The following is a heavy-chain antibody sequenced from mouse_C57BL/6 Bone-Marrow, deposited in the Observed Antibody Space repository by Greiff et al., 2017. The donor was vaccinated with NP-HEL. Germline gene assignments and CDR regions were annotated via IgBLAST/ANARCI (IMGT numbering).Heavy chain of an antibody. V-gene: IGHV5-17*01. CDR1: GFTFSDYG. Sequence: VQLKESGGGLVKPGGSLKLSCAASGFTFSDYGMHWVRQAPEKGLEWVAYISSGSSTIYYADTVKGRFTISRDNAKNTLFLQMTSLRSEDTAMYYCARHDYVAMDYWGQGTSVTVSS. J-gene: IGHJ4*01. CDR3: ARHDYVAMDY. CDR2: ISSGSSTI.